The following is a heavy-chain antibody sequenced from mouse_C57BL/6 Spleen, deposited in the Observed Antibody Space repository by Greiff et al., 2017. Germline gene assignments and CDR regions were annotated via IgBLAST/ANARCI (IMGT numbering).Heavy chain of an antibody. V-gene: IGHV5-9*01. CDR1: GYTFSSYT. CDR2: ISGGGGNT. CDR3: ARQGYSSYFDY. J-gene: IGHJ2*01. Sequence: EVQLVESGGGLVKPGGSLKLSCAASGYTFSSYTMSWVRQTPEKRLEWVATISGGGGNTYYPDSVKGRFTISRDNAKNTLYLQMSSLRSEDTALYYCARQGYSSYFDYWGQGTTLTVSS. D-gene: IGHD2-5*01.